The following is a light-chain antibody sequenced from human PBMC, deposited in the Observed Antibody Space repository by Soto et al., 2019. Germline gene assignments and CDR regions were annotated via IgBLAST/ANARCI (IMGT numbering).Light chain of an antibody. CDR2: DDN. CDR1: SSNIGGNS. V-gene: IGLV1-51*01. CDR3: GSWDSSLSAYV. Sequence: QSVLTQPPSVSAAPGQKVTISCSGSSSNIGGNSVSWYQQLPGTAPKLLIYDDNKRPSGIPHRLSGSKSGTSATLGITGFQTGDEADYYCGSWDSSLSAYVFGTGTQVTVL. J-gene: IGLJ1*01.